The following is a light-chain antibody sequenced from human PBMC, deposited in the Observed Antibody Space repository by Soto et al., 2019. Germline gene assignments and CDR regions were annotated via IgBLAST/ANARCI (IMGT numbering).Light chain of an antibody. CDR3: QQYGSSPYP. CDR2: GAS. V-gene: IGKV3-20*01. CDR1: HSVSSSC. J-gene: IGKJ2*01. Sequence: TPYPRPLALSPGQRDPFSCRASHSVSSSCLARCQQKAGQAPRLLIYGASSRATGIPARISGSGSGTDYTLTISRLEHEDFAVYYCQQYGSSPYPFGQGTKLEIK.